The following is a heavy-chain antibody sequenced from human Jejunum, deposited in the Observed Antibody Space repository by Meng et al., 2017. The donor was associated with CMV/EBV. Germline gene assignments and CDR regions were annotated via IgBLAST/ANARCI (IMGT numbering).Heavy chain of an antibody. V-gene: IGHV4-38-2*02. CDR1: SISTGKL. D-gene: IGHD6-19*01. Sequence: SISTGKLWGWLRQPPGKGLEWIGSIYHGGSPYYHPSLRSRVTLSLDTPNNQISLKLASVTATDTAVYYCARDLGAIAVRLDVFDLWGPGTMVTVSS. J-gene: IGHJ3*01. CDR3: ARDLGAIAVRLDVFDL. CDR2: IYHGGSP.